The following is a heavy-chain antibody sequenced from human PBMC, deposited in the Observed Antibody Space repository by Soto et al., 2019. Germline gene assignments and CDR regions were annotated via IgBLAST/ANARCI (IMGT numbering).Heavy chain of an antibody. J-gene: IGHJ4*02. D-gene: IGHD3-10*01. CDR2: ISAYNGNT. CDR1: GYTFTSYG. V-gene: IGHV1-18*01. CDR3: AGEVRRGNRDY. Sequence: QVQLVQSGAEVKKPGASVKVSCKASGYTFTSYGISWVRQAPGQGLEWMGWISAYNGNTNYAQKLRGTVTMNKATTTRKAQMDLRSPKYDATAVYSRAGEVRRGNRDYWGQGTPVTVSS.